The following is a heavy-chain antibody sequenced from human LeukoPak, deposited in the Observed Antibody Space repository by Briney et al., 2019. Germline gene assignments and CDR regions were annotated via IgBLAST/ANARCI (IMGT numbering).Heavy chain of an antibody. Sequence: PSETLSLTCTVSGGSISSYYWSWIRQPPGKGLEWIGYIYYSGSTNYNPSLKSRVTISVDTSKNQFSLKLSSVTAADTAVYYCARGQGYYYGSSGYYSGGYFDYWGQGTLVTVSS. CDR1: GGSISSYY. CDR2: IYYSGST. V-gene: IGHV4-59*01. CDR3: ARGQGYYYGSSGYYSGGYFDY. J-gene: IGHJ4*02. D-gene: IGHD3-22*01.